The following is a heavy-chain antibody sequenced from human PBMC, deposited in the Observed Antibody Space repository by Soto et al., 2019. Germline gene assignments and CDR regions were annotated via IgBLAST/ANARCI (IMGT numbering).Heavy chain of an antibody. CDR2: IKQDGSEK. CDR3: AKDLGVDTGTTFYYYYGMDV. Sequence: PGGSLRLSCAASGFTFSSYWMSWVRQAPGKGLEWVANIKQDGSEKYYVDSVKGRFTISRDNAKNSLYLQMNSLRAEDTAVYYCAKDLGVDTGTTFYYYYGMDVWGQGTTVTVSS. CDR1: GFTFSSYW. J-gene: IGHJ6*02. V-gene: IGHV3-7*03. D-gene: IGHD1-7*01.